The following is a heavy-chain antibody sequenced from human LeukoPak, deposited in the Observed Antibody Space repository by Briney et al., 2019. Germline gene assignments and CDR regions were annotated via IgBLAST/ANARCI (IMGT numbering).Heavy chain of an antibody. CDR1: GFTFSGSA. CDR3: TRGYYGSGSYYWFDP. CDR2: IRSKANSYAT. J-gene: IGHJ5*02. D-gene: IGHD3-10*01. V-gene: IGHV3-73*01. Sequence: AGSLRLSCAASGFTFSGSAMHWVRQASGKGLEWVGRIRSKANSYATAYAASVKGRFNISRDDSKNTAYLQMNSLKTEDTAVYYCTRGYYGSGSYYWFDPWGQGTLVTVSS.